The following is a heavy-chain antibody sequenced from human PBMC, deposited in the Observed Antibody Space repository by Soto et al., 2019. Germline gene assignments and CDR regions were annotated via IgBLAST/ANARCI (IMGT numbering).Heavy chain of an antibody. CDR3: PGPLPIFSFAY. Sequence: SETPSLTCAVCGASLTSNDWWTWVRQPPGRGLEWIGEIYRTGSTNYNPSLKSRVTISLDKSENQFSLKVTSLTAADTAVYYCPGPLPIFSFAYWCQGSLLT. CDR2: IYRTGST. J-gene: IGHJ4*02. CDR1: GASLTSNDW. V-gene: IGHV4-4*02.